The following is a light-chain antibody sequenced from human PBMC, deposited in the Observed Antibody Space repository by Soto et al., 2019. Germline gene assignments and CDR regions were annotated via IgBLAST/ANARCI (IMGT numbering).Light chain of an antibody. Sequence: QSVLTQSSSASASLRSSVKLTCTLSSGHSSYIIAWHQQQPGKAPRYLMKLEGSGSYNKGSGVPDRFSGSSSGADRYLTISILQFEDEADYYCETWDSNTWVFGGGTKVTVL. J-gene: IGLJ3*02. CDR3: ETWDSNTWV. V-gene: IGLV4-60*02. CDR2: LEGSGSY. CDR1: SGHSSYI.